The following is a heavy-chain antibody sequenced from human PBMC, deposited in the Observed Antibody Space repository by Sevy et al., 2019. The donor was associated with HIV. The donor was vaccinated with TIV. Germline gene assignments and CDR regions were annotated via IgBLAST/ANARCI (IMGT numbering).Heavy chain of an antibody. CDR2: ISYDGSNK. J-gene: IGHJ6*02. CDR3: ARDRGGYYYDSSGPNPYYYYGMDV. D-gene: IGHD3-22*01. V-gene: IGHV3-30-3*01. CDR1: GFTFSSYA. Sequence: GGSLRLSCAASGFTFSSYAMHWVRQAPGKGLEWVAVISYDGSNKYYADSVKGRFTISRDNSKNTLYLQMNSLRAEDTAVYYCARDRGGYYYDSSGPNPYYYYGMDVWGQGTTVTVSS.